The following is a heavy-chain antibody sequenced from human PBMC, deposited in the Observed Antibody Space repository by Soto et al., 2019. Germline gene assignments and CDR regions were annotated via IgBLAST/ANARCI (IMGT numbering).Heavy chain of an antibody. CDR3: ARYFWSGQLPFYFDP. CDR2: ISAYNGNT. V-gene: IGHV1-18*01. D-gene: IGHD3-3*01. Sequence: QVLLVQSGAEVKKPGASVKVSCKASGYTFNSYGVSWVRQAPGQGLEWMGWISAYNGNTKYSQNLQGRVTMTIDTTRSSAYLEVRSLRFDDTAIYYCARYFWSGQLPFYFDPWGQGTLVTVSS. CDR1: GYTFNSYG. J-gene: IGHJ4*02.